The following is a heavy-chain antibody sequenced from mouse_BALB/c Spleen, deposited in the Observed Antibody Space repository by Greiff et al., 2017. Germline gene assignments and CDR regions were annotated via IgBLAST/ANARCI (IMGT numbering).Heavy chain of an antibody. CDR2: ISYSGST. V-gene: IGHV3-8*02. CDR1: GDSITSGY. CDR3: ARYKVGRGGFDY. J-gene: IGHJ2*01. Sequence: EVQLKESGPSLVKPSQTLSLTCSVTGDSITSGYWNWIRKFPGNKLEYMGYISYSGSTYYNPSLKSRISITRDTSKNQYYLQLNSVTTEDTATYYCARYKVGRGGFDYWGQGTTLTVSS. D-gene: IGHD4-1*01.